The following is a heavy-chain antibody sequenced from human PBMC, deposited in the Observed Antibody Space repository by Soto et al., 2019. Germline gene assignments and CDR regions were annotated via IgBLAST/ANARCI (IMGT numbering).Heavy chain of an antibody. D-gene: IGHD6-19*01. J-gene: IGHJ4*02. CDR2: ISAYNGNT. CDR1: GYTFTSYG. V-gene: IGHV1-18*01. Sequence: ASVKVSCKASGYTFTSYGISWVRQAPEQGLEWMGWISAYNGNTNYAQKLQGRVTMTTDTSTSTAYMELRSLRSDDTAVYYCARDDRIAVAGKDFDYWGQGTLVTVSS. CDR3: ARDDRIAVAGKDFDY.